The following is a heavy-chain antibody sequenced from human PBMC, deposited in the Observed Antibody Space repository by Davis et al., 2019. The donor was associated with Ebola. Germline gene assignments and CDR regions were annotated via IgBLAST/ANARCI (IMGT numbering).Heavy chain of an antibody. CDR1: GGSISSYY. D-gene: IGHD2-15*01. J-gene: IGHJ6*02. CDR3: ARGEGDIVVYGMDV. V-gene: IGHV4-59*12. CDR2: IYYSGST. Sequence: SETLSLTCTVSGGSISSYYWSWIRQPPGKGLEWIGYIYYSGSTNYNPSLKSRVTISVDTSKNQFSLKLSSVTAADTAVYYCARGEGDIVVYGMDVWGQGTTVTVSS.